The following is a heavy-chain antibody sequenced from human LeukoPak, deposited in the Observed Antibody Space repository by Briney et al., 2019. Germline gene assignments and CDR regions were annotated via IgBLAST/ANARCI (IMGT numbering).Heavy chain of an antibody. CDR3: ARDRRLQLWSPAGFDY. D-gene: IGHD5-18*01. V-gene: IGHV3-7*01. CDR1: GFTFSSYW. Sequence: GGSLRLSCAASGFTFSSYWMTWVRQAPGKGLEWVANLKQDGSEKYYVDSVKGRFTISRDNAKNSLYLQMNSLRADDTAVYYCARDRRLQLWSPAGFDYWGQGTLVTASS. CDR2: LKQDGSEK. J-gene: IGHJ4*02.